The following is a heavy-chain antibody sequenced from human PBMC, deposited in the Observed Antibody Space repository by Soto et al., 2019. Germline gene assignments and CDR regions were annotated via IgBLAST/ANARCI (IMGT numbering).Heavy chain of an antibody. CDR2: ISASGDST. CDR1: GFSFTTYV. Sequence: EVQLLESGGGLVQPGASLRLSCAASGFSFTTYVMGWVRQAPGMGLEWVSGISASGDSTFYAESVEGRFTISRDNTKNTLSLQMTSLIADGTAIYHCANGAWGASPPPNISYFDVWGQGTLVTVSS. J-gene: IGHJ4*02. V-gene: IGHV3-23*01. CDR3: ANGAWGASPPPNISYFDV. D-gene: IGHD3-16*01.